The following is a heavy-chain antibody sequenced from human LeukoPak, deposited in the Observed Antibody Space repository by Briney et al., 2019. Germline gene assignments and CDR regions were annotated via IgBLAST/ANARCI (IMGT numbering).Heavy chain of an antibody. J-gene: IGHJ4*02. Sequence: GSVKGRFTISRDNAKNSMYLQMNSLRAEDTAVYYCARVNDFWSGYATNWGQGTLVTVSS. CDR3: ARVNDFWSGYATN. V-gene: IGHV3-7*01. D-gene: IGHD3-3*01.